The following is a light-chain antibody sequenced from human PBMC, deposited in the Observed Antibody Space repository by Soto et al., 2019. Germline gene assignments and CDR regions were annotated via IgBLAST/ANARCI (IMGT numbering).Light chain of an antibody. V-gene: IGKV1-5*01. Sequence: DIQMTQSPSTLSSSVGDRFTITCRASQNIDNWLAWYQQKPGKAPKLLIYDVSSLESGVPSRFSGSGSGTDFTLTISSLQPDDFATYYCQQYNTFSTFGQGTKVDIK. J-gene: IGKJ1*01. CDR2: DVS. CDR3: QQYNTFST. CDR1: QNIDNW.